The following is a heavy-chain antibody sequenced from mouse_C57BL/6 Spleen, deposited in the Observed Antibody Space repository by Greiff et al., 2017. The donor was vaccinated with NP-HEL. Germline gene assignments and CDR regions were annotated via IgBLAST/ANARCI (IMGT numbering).Heavy chain of an antibody. Sequence: EVKVVESGGGLVQPGGSLSLSCAASGFTFTDYYMSWVCQPPGKALEWLGFIRNKANGYTTEYSASVKGRLTISRDNSQSILYLQMKALYAEDSATSYGARYSSAYFDYWGQGTTLTVSS. CDR1: GFTFTDYY. CDR3: ARYSSAYFDY. V-gene: IGHV7-3*01. D-gene: IGHD6-1*01. J-gene: IGHJ2*01. CDR2: IRNKANGYTT.